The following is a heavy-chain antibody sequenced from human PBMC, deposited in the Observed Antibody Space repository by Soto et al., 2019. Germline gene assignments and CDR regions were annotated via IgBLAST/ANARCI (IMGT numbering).Heavy chain of an antibody. CDR2: TRNKANSYTT. V-gene: IGHV3-72*01. CDR3: ARGPHSRVTTGYYYGMDV. CDR1: GFTFSDHY. D-gene: IGHD4-17*01. Sequence: EVQLVESGGGLVQPGGSLRLSCAASGFTFSDHYMDWVRQAPGKGLEWIGRTRNKANSYTTEYAASVKGRFTISRDDSKKSPYLQMNSLKTEDTAVYYCARGPHSRVTTGYYYGMDVWGQGTTVTVSS. J-gene: IGHJ6*02.